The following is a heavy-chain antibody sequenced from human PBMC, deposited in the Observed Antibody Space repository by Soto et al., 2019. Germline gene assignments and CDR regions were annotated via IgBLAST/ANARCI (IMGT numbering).Heavy chain of an antibody. CDR3: ARVTIFEYWFDP. J-gene: IGHJ5*02. CDR1: GGSIRSGGYC. Sequence: PSETLSLTCTVSGGSIRSGGYCWSWILQHPGKGLEWIGYIYHSGSAHYNPSLKSRVTMSVDTSKNNFSLRLTSVTAADTAVYYCARVTIFEYWFDPWGQGILVTVS. CDR2: IYHSGSA. V-gene: IGHV4-31*03. D-gene: IGHD3-3*01.